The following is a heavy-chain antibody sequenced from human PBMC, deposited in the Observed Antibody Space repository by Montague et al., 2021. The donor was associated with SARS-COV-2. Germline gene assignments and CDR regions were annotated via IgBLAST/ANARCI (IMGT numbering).Heavy chain of an antibody. J-gene: IGHJ4*02. D-gene: IGHD5-24*01. V-gene: IGHV4-39*07. Sequence: SETLSLTCTVSGGSISSSSYYWGWIRQPPGKGLEWIGSIYYSGSTYYNPSLKSRVTISVDTSKNQLSLKLSSVTAADTAVYYCARLGLQLLGGHYFDYWGQGTLVTVSS. CDR1: GGSISSSSYY. CDR2: IYYSGST. CDR3: ARLGLQLLGGHYFDY.